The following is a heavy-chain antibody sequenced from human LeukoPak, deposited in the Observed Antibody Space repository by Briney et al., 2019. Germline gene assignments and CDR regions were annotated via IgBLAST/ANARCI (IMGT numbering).Heavy chain of an antibody. CDR2: INHSGST. Sequence: SETLSLTCAVYGVSFSGYYWSWIRQPPGKGLHWIGEINHSGSTNYNPSLKSRVTISVDTSRNQFSLKLSSVTAADTAVYYCARFGSGWYYFDYWGQGTLVTVSS. V-gene: IGHV4-34*01. CDR3: ARFGSGWYYFDY. J-gene: IGHJ4*02. D-gene: IGHD6-19*01. CDR1: GVSFSGYY.